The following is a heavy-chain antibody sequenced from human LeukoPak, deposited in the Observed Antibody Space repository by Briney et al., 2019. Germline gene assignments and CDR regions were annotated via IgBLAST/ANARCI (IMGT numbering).Heavy chain of an antibody. CDR3: ARGEQLVDSDY. CDR1: GGSISSYY. J-gene: IGHJ4*02. Sequence: SETLSLTCTVSGGSISSYYWSWIRQPPGKGLEWIGYIYYSGSTNYNPSLKSRVTISVDTSKNQFSLKLSSVTAADTAVYYCARGEQLVDSDYWGQGTLVTVSS. V-gene: IGHV4-59*01. D-gene: IGHD6-13*01. CDR2: IYYSGST.